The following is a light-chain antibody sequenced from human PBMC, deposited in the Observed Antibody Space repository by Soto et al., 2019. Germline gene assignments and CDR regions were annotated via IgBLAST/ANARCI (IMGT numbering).Light chain of an antibody. CDR1: SSDVGAYNS. CDR3: SSFTRGNTWV. CDR2: EVS. J-gene: IGLJ3*02. Sequence: QSALTQPASVSGSPGQSIIISCTGTSSDVGAYNSVCWHQQHPGKAPKLMIYEVSNRPSGVSDRFSASKSGNTASLTISGLQADDEGDYYCSSFTRGNTWVFGGGTKLTV. V-gene: IGLV2-14*01.